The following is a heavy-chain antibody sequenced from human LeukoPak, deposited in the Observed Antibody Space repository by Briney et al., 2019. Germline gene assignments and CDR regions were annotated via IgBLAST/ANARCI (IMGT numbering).Heavy chain of an antibody. CDR2: ISGSGGST. CDR1: GFTFGDHT. CDR3: ARPQWLAAYFDY. J-gene: IGHJ4*02. V-gene: IGHV3-23*01. Sequence: GGSLRLSCVGSGFTFGDHTMNWVRQAPGKGLEWVSAISGSGGSTYYADSVKGRFTISRDNSKNTLYLQMNSLRAEDTAVYYCARPQWLAAYFDYWGQGTLVTVSS. D-gene: IGHD6-19*01.